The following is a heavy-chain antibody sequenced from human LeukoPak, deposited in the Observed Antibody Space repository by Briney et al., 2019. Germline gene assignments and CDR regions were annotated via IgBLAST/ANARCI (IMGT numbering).Heavy chain of an antibody. CDR1: GFTFSSYA. CDR2: VSDSGDTT. CDR3: AKRGAQGDFDL. V-gene: IGHV3-23*01. D-gene: IGHD1-26*01. J-gene: IGHJ3*01. Sequence: GGSLRLSCAASGFTFSSYAMRWVRQAPGKGPEWVSTVSDSGDTTYYADSVKGRFTISRDNSKNTLYLYMESLRADDTAVYYCAKRGAQGDFDLWGQGTLVTVSS.